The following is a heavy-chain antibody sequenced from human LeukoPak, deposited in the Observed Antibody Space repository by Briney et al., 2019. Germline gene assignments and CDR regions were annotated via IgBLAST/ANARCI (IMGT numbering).Heavy chain of an antibody. D-gene: IGHD2-21*01. CDR3: ARGNPISGY. V-gene: IGHV4-38-2*01. CDR1: GYSISSGYY. J-gene: IGHJ4*02. Sequence: SETLSLTCAVSGYSISSGYYWGWIRQPPGKGLEWIGSIYHSGSTYYNPSLKSRVTISVDTSKNQFSLKLSSVTAADTAVYYCARGNPISGYWGQGTLVTVSS. CDR2: IYHSGST.